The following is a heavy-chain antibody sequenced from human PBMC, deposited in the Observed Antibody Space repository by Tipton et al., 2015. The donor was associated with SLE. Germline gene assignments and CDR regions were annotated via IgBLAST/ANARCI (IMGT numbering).Heavy chain of an antibody. CDR1: GGSFSGYY. Sequence: TLSLTCAVYGGSFSGYYWSWIRQPPGKGLEWIGYIYYSWSTNYNPSLKSRVTISVDTSKNQFSLKLSSVTAADTAVYYCARRRINNWNDPVWFDPWGQGTLVTVSS. V-gene: IGHV4-59*01. CDR2: IYYSWST. D-gene: IGHD1-20*01. CDR3: ARRRINNWNDPVWFDP. J-gene: IGHJ5*02.